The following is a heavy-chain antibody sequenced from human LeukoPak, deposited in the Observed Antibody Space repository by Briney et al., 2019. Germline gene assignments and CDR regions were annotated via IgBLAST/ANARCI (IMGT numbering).Heavy chain of an antibody. CDR2: ISTISSYI. CDR3: SRPFWSGYSIYYYYYMDV. Sequence: PGGSLRPPSCAAGITFSNYDMSRVRQAPGEGPEWVSSISTISSYINYQASVKGRFTISRDNAKNSLFLQMNNLRAEATAVYYCSRPFWSGYSIYYYYYMDVWGKGTTVTVSS. V-gene: IGHV3-21*01. D-gene: IGHD3-3*01. CDR1: GITFSNYD. J-gene: IGHJ6*03.